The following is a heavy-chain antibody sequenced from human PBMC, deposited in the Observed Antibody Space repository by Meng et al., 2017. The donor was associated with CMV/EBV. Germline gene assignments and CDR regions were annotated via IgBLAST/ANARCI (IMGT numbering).Heavy chain of an antibody. CDR1: GGTFSSYA. CDR3: AGDVLGYCSGGSCYGLDY. Sequence: SVKVSCKASGGTFSSYAISWVRQAPGQGLEWMGGIIPIFGTANYAQKFRGRVTITTDESTSTAYMELSSLRSEDTAVYYCAGDVLGYCSGGSCYGLDYWGQGTLVTVSS. J-gene: IGHJ4*02. D-gene: IGHD2-15*01. V-gene: IGHV1-69*05. CDR2: IIPIFGTA.